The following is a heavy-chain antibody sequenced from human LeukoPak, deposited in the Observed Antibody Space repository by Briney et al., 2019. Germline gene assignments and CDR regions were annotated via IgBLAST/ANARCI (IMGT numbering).Heavy chain of an antibody. CDR1: GFTFSNYA. V-gene: IGHV3-64*01. CDR2: ISKNGDST. D-gene: IGHD4-17*01. CDR3: ARMDYSDQFFQH. Sequence: GGSLRLSCAASGFTFSNYAMHWIRQAPGKGLEYVSAISKNGDSTFYANSVKGRFTISRDNSKTTLYLQMRSLRPEDMAVYYCARMDYSDQFFQHWGQGSLVTVSS. J-gene: IGHJ1*01.